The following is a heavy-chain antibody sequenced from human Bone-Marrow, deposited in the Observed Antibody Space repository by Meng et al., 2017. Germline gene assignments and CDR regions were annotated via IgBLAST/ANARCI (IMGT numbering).Heavy chain of an antibody. CDR1: GYTFTGYY. CDR2: IIPIFGTA. CDR3: ARDSEAGAFDI. J-gene: IGHJ3*02. Sequence: SVKVSCKASGYTFTGYYMHWVRQAPGQGLEWMGGIIPIFGTANYAQKFQGRVTITADKSTSTAYMELSSLRSEDTAVYYCARDSEAGAFDIWGQGTMVTVSS. V-gene: IGHV1-69*06. D-gene: IGHD3-10*01.